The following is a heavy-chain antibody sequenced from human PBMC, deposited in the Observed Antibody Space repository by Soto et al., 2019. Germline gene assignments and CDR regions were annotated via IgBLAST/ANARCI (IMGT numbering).Heavy chain of an antibody. CDR3: ARDESLVRVVPFDS. Sequence: PGGCLRLSCAASGFTFSSFAMHWVRQAPGRGLEWFSCITGSATFYALSVKGRFMITRDNTKNALYLQMSSGRAEDTAAYYCARDESLVRVVPFDSGGPGTLVTTSS. J-gene: IGHJ4*02. CDR1: GFTFSSFA. D-gene: IGHD1-26*01. V-gene: IGHV3-21*06. CDR2: ITGSAT.